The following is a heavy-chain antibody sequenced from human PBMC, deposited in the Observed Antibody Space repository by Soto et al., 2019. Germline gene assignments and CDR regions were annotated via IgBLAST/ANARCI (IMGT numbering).Heavy chain of an antibody. D-gene: IGHD3-10*01. CDR3: ARGLAGVWFGEAETWIYYFDY. V-gene: IGHV4-31*03. J-gene: IGHJ4*02. CDR2: IYYSGST. Sequence: QVQLQESGPGLVKPSQTLSLTCTVSGGSISSGGYYWSWIRQHPGKGLEWIGYIYYSGSTYYNPSLKSRVTISVDTSKNQFSLKLSSVTAADTAVYYCARGLAGVWFGEAETWIYYFDYWGQGTLVTVSS. CDR1: GGSISSGGYY.